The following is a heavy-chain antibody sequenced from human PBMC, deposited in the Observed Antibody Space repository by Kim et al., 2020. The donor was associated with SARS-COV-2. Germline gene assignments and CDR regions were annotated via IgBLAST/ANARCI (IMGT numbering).Heavy chain of an antibody. Sequence: ASVKVSCNASGYTFTNYYIRWVRQAPGQGLEWMGLFNPSGGITSYAQKFQGRLTVTRDTSTSTVNMQLTSLRSEDTAIYYCARDRGYGQYSFDYWGQGTL. CDR1: GYTFTNYY. CDR3: ARDRGYGQYSFDY. CDR2: FNPSGGIT. D-gene: IGHD5-18*01. V-gene: IGHV1-46*01. J-gene: IGHJ4*02.